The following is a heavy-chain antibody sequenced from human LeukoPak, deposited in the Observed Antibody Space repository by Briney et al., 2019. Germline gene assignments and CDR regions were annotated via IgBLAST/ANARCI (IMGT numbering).Heavy chain of an antibody. CDR2: INHSGST. CDR1: GGSFSGYY. D-gene: IGHD6-19*01. V-gene: IGHV4-34*01. CDR3: ARETTLTGYSSGLGFNY. J-gene: IGHJ4*02. Sequence: SGTLSLTCAVYGGSFSGYYWSWIRQPPGKGLEWIGEINHSGSTNYNPSLKSRVTISIDTSKNQFSLKLTSVTAADTAVYYCARETTLTGYSSGLGFNYWGQGTLVTVSS.